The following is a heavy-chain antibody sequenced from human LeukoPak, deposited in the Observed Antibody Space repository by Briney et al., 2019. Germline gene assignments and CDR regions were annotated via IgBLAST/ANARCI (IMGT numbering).Heavy chain of an antibody. D-gene: IGHD5-18*01. J-gene: IGHJ4*02. V-gene: IGHV4-31*03. Sequence: SQTLSLTGTVSGGSISSGGYYWSWIRQHPGKGLGWIGYIYYSGSTYYNPSLKSRVTISVDTSKNQFSLKLSSVAAADTAVYYCARAVDTAMVVFDYWGQGTLVTVSS. CDR1: GGSISSGGYY. CDR2: IYYSGST. CDR3: ARAVDTAMVVFDY.